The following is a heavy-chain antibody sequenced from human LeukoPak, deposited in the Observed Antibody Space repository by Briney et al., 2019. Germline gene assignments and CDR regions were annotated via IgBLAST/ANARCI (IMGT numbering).Heavy chain of an antibody. V-gene: IGHV3-30*02. CDR1: GFTFSNYG. CDR2: IRYDGSNK. D-gene: IGHD2-15*01. Sequence: GGSLRLSCAASGFTFSNYGMHWVRQAPGKGLEWVAFIRYDGSNKYYADSVKGRFTISRDNSKKTLYLQMNSLRAEDTAAYYCASGGSYLPNFDYWGQGTLVTVSS. J-gene: IGHJ4*02. CDR3: ASGGSYLPNFDY.